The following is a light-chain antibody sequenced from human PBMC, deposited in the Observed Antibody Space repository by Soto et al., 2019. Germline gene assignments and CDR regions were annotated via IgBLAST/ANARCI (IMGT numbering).Light chain of an antibody. CDR1: QSVTSNY. V-gene: IGKV3-20*01. Sequence: EIVLTQSPGTLSLSPGERVSLSCRASQSVTSNYLAWYQQKPGQAPRLLIYGASSRATGIPDRFSGSGSGTDFTLIISRLEPEDFAVYYCHQYGYGRDTFGRRTRLEIK. CDR2: GAS. J-gene: IGKJ5*01. CDR3: HQYGYGRDT.